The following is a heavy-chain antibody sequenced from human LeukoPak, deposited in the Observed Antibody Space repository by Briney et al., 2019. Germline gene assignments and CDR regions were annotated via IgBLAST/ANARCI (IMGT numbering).Heavy chain of an antibody. CDR2: IYHRGNT. Sequence: SETLSLTCAVSNYSISSGYHWGWIRQPPGKGLEWIGSIYHRGNTYYNPSLKSRVTISVDTFKNQFSLKLSSVTAADTAVYYCARIRMITFGGVIVRTYYFDYWGQGTLVIVSS. V-gene: IGHV4-38-2*01. J-gene: IGHJ4*02. CDR1: NYSISSGYH. D-gene: IGHD3-16*02. CDR3: ARIRMITFGGVIVRTYYFDY.